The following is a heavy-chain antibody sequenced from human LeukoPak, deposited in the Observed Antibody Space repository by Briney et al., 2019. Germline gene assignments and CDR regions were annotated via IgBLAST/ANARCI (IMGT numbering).Heavy chain of an antibody. Sequence: SETLSLTCAVSGYSISSGYYWGWIRQPPGKGLEWIGSIYHSGSTYYNPSLKSRVTISVDTSKNQFSLKLSSVTAADTAVYYCARYLPAAIIFDYWGQGTLVTVSS. D-gene: IGHD2-2*01. CDR2: IYHSGST. V-gene: IGHV4-38-2*01. CDR3: ARYLPAAIIFDY. CDR1: GYSISSGYY. J-gene: IGHJ4*02.